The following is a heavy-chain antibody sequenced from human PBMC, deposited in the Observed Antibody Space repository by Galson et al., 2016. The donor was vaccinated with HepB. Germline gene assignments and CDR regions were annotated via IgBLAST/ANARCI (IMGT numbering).Heavy chain of an antibody. V-gene: IGHV3-53*01. CDR1: GFTVGNNF. CDR2: IYSGGTT. Sequence: SLRLSCAASGFTVGNNFMSWVRQAPGKGLEWVSLIYSGGTTSYADSVKGRFTISRDNSKNMLYLQMSSLRAEDTAVYYCATRRIVGATDGSWGQGTLVTVSS. J-gene: IGHJ4*02. CDR3: ATRRIVGATDGS. D-gene: IGHD1-26*01.